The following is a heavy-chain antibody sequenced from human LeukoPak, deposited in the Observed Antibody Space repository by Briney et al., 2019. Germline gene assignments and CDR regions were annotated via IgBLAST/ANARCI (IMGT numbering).Heavy chain of an antibody. CDR2: IKQDGSET. CDR1: GFTFSSYW. CDR3: ARDPYSGSYGNYYYYFMDV. D-gene: IGHD1-26*01. V-gene: IGHV3-7*01. J-gene: IGHJ6*03. Sequence: GGSLRLSCAASGFTFSSYWMNWVRQAPGKGLEWVANIKQDGSETYYVDSVKGRFTISRDNAKNSLYLQMNSLRAEDTAVYYCARDPYSGSYGNYYYYFMDVWGKGTTVTISS.